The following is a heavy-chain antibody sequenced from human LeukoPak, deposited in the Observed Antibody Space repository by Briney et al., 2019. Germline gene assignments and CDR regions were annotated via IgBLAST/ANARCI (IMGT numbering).Heavy chain of an antibody. J-gene: IGHJ4*02. CDR2: IYYRGTT. D-gene: IGHD3-10*01. Sequence: SETLSLTCTVSGGSFSSTSFYWGWIRQPPGKGLEWIGSIYYRGTTYYSPSLKSRVTISVDTSKNQFSLKLSSVTAADTAVYYCARYGSGTYYSSVSDYWGQGTLVTVSS. CDR3: ARYGSGTYYSSVSDY. V-gene: IGHV4-39*01. CDR1: GGSFSSTSFY.